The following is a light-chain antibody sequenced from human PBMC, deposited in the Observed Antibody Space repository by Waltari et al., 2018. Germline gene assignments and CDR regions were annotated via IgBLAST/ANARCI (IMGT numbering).Light chain of an antibody. CDR2: ATS. CDR3: QQSYSSNT. Sequence: DIQMTQSPSSLSASAGDRVTITCQASQSINNHLNWYQQKPGKAPNLLIYATSTLQSGVPSRFSGSGSGTDFALTISSLQPEDFATYYCQQSYSSNTFGQGTKLEIK. J-gene: IGKJ2*01. V-gene: IGKV1-39*01. CDR1: QSINNH.